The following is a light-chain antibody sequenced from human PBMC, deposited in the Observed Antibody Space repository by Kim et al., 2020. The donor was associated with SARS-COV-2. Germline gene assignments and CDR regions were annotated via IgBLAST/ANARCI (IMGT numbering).Light chain of an antibody. CDR3: CSYVGSYTLV. Sequence: QSALTQPRSVSGSPGQSVTISCTGTSSDVGGYNYVSWYQQHPGKAPKLMIYDVSKRPSGVPDRFSGSKSGNTASLTISGLQAEDEADYYCCSYVGSYTLVFGTGTKVTVL. J-gene: IGLJ1*01. CDR1: SSDVGGYNY. CDR2: DVS. V-gene: IGLV2-11*01.